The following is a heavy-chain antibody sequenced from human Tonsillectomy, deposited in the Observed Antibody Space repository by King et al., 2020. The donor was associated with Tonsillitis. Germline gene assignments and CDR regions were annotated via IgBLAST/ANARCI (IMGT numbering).Heavy chain of an antibody. V-gene: IGHV3-21*01. CDR1: GFHFSSYT. D-gene: IGHD4-23*01. CDR3: ATDNGYGADSTS. CDR2: ISPTATHI. J-gene: IGHJ5*02. Sequence: VQLVESGGGLVKPGGSLRLSCEASGFHFSSYTMDWVRQAPGKGLEWVSSISPTATHILYAGPVRGRFTMSRDNAKNSLYLHMNSLRVDDTAVYYCATDNGYGADSTSWGQGTLVTVSS.